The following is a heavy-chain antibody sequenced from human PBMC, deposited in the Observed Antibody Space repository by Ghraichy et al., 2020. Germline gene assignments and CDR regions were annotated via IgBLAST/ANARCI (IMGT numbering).Heavy chain of an antibody. J-gene: IGHJ5*02. CDR2: VYFRGST. Sequence: SETLSLTCRVSGGSISTTRNEWAWIRQPPGKGLEWIGNVYFRGSTYYNPSLQSRVTISVDTSKDQFSLRLDSVTAADPALYYCARVNTLVRGGRGWFYPWGQGTLVIVSS. V-gene: IGHV4-39*07. CDR3: ARVNTLVRGGRGWFYP. D-gene: IGHD3-10*01. CDR1: GGSISTTRNE.